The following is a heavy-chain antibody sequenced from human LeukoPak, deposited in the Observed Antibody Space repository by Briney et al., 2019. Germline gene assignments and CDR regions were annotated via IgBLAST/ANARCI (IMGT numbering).Heavy chain of an antibody. CDR1: GFTVSDNS. CDR2: VYSGGDT. CDR3: VRDRNAFDI. J-gene: IGHJ3*02. Sequence: PGGSLRLSCIVSGFTVSDNSMSWVRQAPGKGLEWVSVVYSGGDTYYAESVKDRFTISRDNAKSTVYLQMNSLRVEDTAVYYCVRDRNAFDIWGQGTLVTVSS. V-gene: IGHV3-66*01.